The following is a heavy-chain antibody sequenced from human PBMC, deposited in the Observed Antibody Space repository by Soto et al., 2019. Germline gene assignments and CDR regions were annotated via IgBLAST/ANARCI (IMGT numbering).Heavy chain of an antibody. D-gene: IGHD5-12*01. CDR1: GFIFSDYA. CDR3: AKTMSRLGGYDLNWPAP. J-gene: IGHJ5*02. CDR2: ISGTRRR. V-gene: IGHV3-23*01. Sequence: PWGSLRLSCAASGFIFSDYAMTWVRQAPGKGLEWVSTISGTRRRHRNTLYTASVKGRFTVTRDNSKNTLFLEMNSLRVEDTAVYYCAKTMSRLGGYDLNWPAPWGQGTLVTV.